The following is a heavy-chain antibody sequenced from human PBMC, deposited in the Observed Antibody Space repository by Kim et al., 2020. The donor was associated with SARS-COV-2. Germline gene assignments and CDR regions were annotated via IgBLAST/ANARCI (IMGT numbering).Heavy chain of an antibody. CDR3: AKELWKKDYGSGSAFDY. CDR2: IWHDGSIS. CDR1: GFTFSSYG. Sequence: GGSLRLSCAASGFTFSSYGMHWVRQAPGKGLEWVAVIWHDGSISYYADSVKGRFTISRDNSKNTLFLQMNSLRAEDTAVYYCAKELWKKDYGSGSAFDYWGQGTLVTVSS. V-gene: IGHV3-33*06. J-gene: IGHJ4*02. D-gene: IGHD3-10*01.